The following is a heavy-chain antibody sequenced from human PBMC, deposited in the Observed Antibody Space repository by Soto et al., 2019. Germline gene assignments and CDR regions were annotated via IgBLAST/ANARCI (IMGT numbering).Heavy chain of an antibody. D-gene: IGHD6-19*01. CDR1: GGSFSGYY. CDR3: ARVKGQWLHGLDY. Sequence: QVQLQQWGAGLLKPSETLSLTCAVYGGSFSGYYWSWIRQPPGKGLEWIGEINHSGSTNYNPSLKRRITISVDTTKNQFFLKLSSVTAADTAVYYCARVKGQWLHGLDYWGQGTLVTVSS. J-gene: IGHJ4*02. V-gene: IGHV4-34*01. CDR2: INHSGST.